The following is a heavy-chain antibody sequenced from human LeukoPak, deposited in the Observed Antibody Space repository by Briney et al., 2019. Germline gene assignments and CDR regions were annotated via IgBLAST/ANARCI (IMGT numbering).Heavy chain of an antibody. J-gene: IGHJ4*02. D-gene: IGHD1-14*01. CDR3: ARVQGGGFRTADY. Sequence: GGSLRLSCAASGFTFSSCSMNWVRQAPGKGLDWVAVILENGSYQYYADSVKGRFTISRDNSKNTLFLQMNSLRDEDTAIYYCARVQGGGFRTADYWGQGTLVAVSS. V-gene: IGHV3-30*03. CDR2: ILENGSYQ. CDR1: GFTFSSCS.